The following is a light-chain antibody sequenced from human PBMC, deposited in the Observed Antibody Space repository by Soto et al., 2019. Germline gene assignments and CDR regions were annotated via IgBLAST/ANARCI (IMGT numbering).Light chain of an antibody. J-gene: IGLJ1*01. CDR3: SSFTTSRLYV. CDR2: GVR. Sequence: QSFLTQPTSVSGSPGQSIAIPCTGNGNDIGAYDYVSWYQQHPGKAPRLLIHGVRNRPPGISSRFSGFKSGLTASLTISGLQAEDEADYYCSSFTTSRLYVFGPGTKVTVL. V-gene: IGLV2-14*01. CDR1: GNDIGAYDY.